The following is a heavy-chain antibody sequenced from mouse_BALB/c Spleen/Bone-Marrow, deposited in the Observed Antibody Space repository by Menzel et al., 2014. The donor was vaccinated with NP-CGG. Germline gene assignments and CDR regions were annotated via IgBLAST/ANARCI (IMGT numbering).Heavy chain of an antibody. CDR1: GFTFTDYY. V-gene: IGHV7-3*02. CDR3: ARDDYGRGY. J-gene: IGHJ2*01. CDR2: IRNKPNGYTT. D-gene: IGHD1-1*01. Sequence: EVKLVESGGGLVQPGGSLRLSCATSGFTFTDYYMNWVRQPPGKALEWLGFIRNKPNGYTTEYSASVKGRFTISRDNSQSILYLQMNTLRAEDSATYYCARDDYGRGYWGQGTTLTVSS.